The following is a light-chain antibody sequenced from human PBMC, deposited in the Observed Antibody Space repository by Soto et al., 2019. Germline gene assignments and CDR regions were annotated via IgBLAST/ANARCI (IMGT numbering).Light chain of an antibody. CDR1: QSISSW. J-gene: IGKJ1*01. CDR2: DAS. V-gene: IGKV1-5*01. CDR3: QQYNSYSPT. Sequence: DIQMTQSPSTLSASVGDRVTITCRASQSISSWLAWYQQKPGKAHKLLSYDASSLESGVQSRFSGSGSGKEFTLTFSSLQPDDFSTYYCQQYNSYSPTFGQGPKVEI.